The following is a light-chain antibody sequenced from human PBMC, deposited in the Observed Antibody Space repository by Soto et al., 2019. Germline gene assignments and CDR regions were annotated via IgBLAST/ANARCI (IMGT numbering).Light chain of an antibody. CDR2: GAS. J-gene: IGKJ2*01. V-gene: IGKV3-20*01. CDR1: QSVSSTY. Sequence: EIVLTQSPGTLCLSPGERATLSCRASQSVSSTYLAWYQQKPGQAPRLLLYGASSRATGIPDRFSGSGSGTDFTLTISRLEPEDFAVYYCQQYGSSPPYTFGQGTKLEIK. CDR3: QQYGSSPPYT.